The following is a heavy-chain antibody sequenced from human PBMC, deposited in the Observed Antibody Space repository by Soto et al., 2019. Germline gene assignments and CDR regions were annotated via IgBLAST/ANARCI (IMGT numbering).Heavy chain of an antibody. Sequence: ASVKVSCKASGYTFTSFDISWLRQATGQGLEWMGWMAPFSGNTGSAQKFQGRISLTRNTSINTAYMELTGLTSDDTAMYYCARGLCTGGTCYGLIFALWGQGTVVTVSS. J-gene: IGHJ3*01. V-gene: IGHV1-8*01. D-gene: IGHD2-15*01. CDR1: GYTFTSFD. CDR2: MAPFSGNT. CDR3: ARGLCTGGTCYGLIFAL.